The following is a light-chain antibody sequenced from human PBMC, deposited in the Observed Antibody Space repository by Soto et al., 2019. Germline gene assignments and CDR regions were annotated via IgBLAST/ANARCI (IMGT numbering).Light chain of an antibody. CDR3: SSYAGSNNLI. V-gene: IGLV2-8*01. CDR2: EVS. Sequence: QSALTQPPSASGSPGQSVTISCTGTSSDAGGYNYVSWYQQHPGKAPKLMIYEVSKRPSGVPDRFSGSKSVNTASLTVSGRQAEDEAEYYCSSYAGSNNLIFGGGTKLTVL. CDR1: SSDAGGYNY. J-gene: IGLJ2*01.